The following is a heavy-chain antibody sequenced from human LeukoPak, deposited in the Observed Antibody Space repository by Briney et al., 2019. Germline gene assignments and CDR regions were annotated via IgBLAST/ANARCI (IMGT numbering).Heavy chain of an antibody. CDR2: INNDGSST. J-gene: IGHJ4*02. CDR1: GFIFSNFW. D-gene: IGHD3-22*01. Sequence: GGSLRLSCAASGFIFSNFWMHWVRHVPGKGLVWVSRINNDGSSTNYADSVKGRFTISRDNAKNTLYLQMNSLRAEDTAVYYCATPLDYYDSSGYHQGGDWGQGTLVTVSS. V-gene: IGHV3-74*01. CDR3: ATPLDYYDSSGYHQGGD.